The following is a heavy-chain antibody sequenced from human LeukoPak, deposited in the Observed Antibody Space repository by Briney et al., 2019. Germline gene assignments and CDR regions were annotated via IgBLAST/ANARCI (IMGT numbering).Heavy chain of an antibody. D-gene: IGHD6-13*01. V-gene: IGHV3-23*01. CDR1: GFTFSSYA. J-gene: IGHJ4*02. CDR2: ISGSGGSP. CDR3: AKNDYSTYTAWDY. Sequence: GGSLRLSCAASGFTFSSYAMSWVRQAPGKGLEWVSTISGSGGSPYYADSVKGRFTISRDNSKNTLYLQVNSLRAEDTAVYYCAKNDYSTYTAWDYWGQGTLVTVSS.